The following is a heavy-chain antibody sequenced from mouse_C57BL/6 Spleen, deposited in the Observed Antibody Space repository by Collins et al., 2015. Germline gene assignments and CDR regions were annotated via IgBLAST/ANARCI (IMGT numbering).Heavy chain of an antibody. CDR3: ARGGLLRLFFFDF. V-gene: IGHV3-2*02. CDR2: ISYSGVT. D-gene: IGHD1-2*01. Sequence: QLQESGPGLVKPSQSLSLTCTATGYSITSDYAWNWIRQFPGNKLEWMGYISYSGVTSYNPSLKSRVSFTRDTSKNRFFLHLNSVTTEDTATYYCARGGLLRLFFFDFWGQGTTLTVSS. J-gene: IGHJ2*01. CDR1: GYSITSDYA.